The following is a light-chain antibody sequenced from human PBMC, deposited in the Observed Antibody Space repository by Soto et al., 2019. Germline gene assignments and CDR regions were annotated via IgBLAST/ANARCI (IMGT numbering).Light chain of an antibody. CDR1: QSVSGW. V-gene: IGKV1-5*01. J-gene: IGKJ2*01. Sequence: DIQMTQSPSTLSASVGDRVTITCRASQSVSGWLAWYQQKPGKAPKLLIYDVSTLGCGVPSRFSGRGSGTEFTLIISNLQPDDFATYYEHQYSGDSYTFGQGAQLQIK. CDR2: DVS. CDR3: HQYSGDSYT.